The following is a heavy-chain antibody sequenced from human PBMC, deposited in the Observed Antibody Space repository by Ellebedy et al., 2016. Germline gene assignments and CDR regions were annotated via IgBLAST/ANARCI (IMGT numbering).Heavy chain of an antibody. V-gene: IGHV1-46*01. D-gene: IGHD3-9*01. Sequence: ASVKVSXXASGYTFTSYYMHWVRQAPGQGLEWMGIINPSGGSTSYAQKFQGRVTMTRDTSTSTVYMELSSLRSEDTAVYYCASLTYYDIVTGPGGGGYWGQGTLVTVSS. CDR3: ASLTYYDIVTGPGGGGY. CDR2: INPSGGST. J-gene: IGHJ4*02. CDR1: GYTFTSYY.